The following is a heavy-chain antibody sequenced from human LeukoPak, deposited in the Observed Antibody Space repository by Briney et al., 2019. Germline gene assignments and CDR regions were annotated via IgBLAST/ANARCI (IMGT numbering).Heavy chain of an antibody. V-gene: IGHV3-11*04. D-gene: IGHD3-22*01. CDR2: ISSSGSTI. CDR1: GFTFSDYY. J-gene: IGHJ4*02. Sequence: GGSMRLSCAASGFTFSDYYMSWIRQAPGKGLEWVSYISSSGSTIYYADSVKGRFTISRDNAKNSLYLQMNSLRAEDTAVYYCARDSRYYDSSLKWGQGTLVTVSS. CDR3: ARDSRYYDSSLK.